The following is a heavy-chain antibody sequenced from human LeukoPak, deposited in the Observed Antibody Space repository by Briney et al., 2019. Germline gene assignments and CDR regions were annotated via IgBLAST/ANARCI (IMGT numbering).Heavy chain of an antibody. CDR2: INLNDDK. D-gene: IGHD3-22*01. V-gene: IGHV2-70*04. CDR1: GFSLRTSGMR. Sequence: SGPTLVNPTQPLTLTCTFSGFSLRTSGMRVSWIRQPPGKALEWLARINLNDDKFYSTSLKTRLTISKDTAKNQVVLTMTNMDPVDTATYYCARTLYYYDSSGYYNTGDDAFDIWGQGTMVTVSS. CDR3: ARTLYYYDSSGYYNTGDDAFDI. J-gene: IGHJ3*02.